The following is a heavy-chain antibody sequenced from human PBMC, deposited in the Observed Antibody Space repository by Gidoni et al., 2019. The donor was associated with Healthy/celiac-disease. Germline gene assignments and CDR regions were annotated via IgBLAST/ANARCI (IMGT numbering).Heavy chain of an antibody. CDR3: AHLRGSSVY. V-gene: IGHV2-5*02. J-gene: IGHJ4*02. D-gene: IGHD3-16*01. CDR2: IYWDDDK. CDR1: GFSLRTSGVG. Sequence: QSTLQESGPTLVKPTQTLTLNCTFSGFSLRTSGVGVGCIRQPPGKAMEWLALIYWDDDKLYSPSLKSRLTITKDTSKNQVVLTMTNIDPVDTATYYCAHLRGSSVYWGQGTLVTVSS.